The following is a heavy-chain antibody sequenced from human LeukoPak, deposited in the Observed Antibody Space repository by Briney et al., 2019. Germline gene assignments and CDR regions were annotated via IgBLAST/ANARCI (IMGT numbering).Heavy chain of an antibody. CDR1: GFTVSSNY. D-gene: IGHD1-26*01. V-gene: IGHV3-53*01. CDR3: ARGGSYLSAFDI. J-gene: IGHJ3*02. Sequence: PGGSLRLSCAASGFTVSSNYMSWVRQAPGKGLEWVSIIYNGGSTFYADSVKGGFTISRDNSKNTLYLQMNSLRAEDTAVYYCARGGSYLSAFDIWGQGTMVTVSS. CDR2: IYNGGST.